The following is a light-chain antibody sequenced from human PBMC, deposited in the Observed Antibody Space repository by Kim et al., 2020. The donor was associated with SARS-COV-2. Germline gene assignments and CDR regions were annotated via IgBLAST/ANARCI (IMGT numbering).Light chain of an antibody. CDR1: SSDVGGYNY. J-gene: IGLJ3*02. CDR2: DVT. CDR3: CSYAASYTRV. Sequence: QSALTQPRSVSGSPGQSVTISCTGTSSDVGGYNYVSWYQQHPGKAPKVLIYDVTKRPSGVPDRFSGSKSGNTASLTISGLQAEDEADYYCCSYAASYTRVFGGGTQLTV. V-gene: IGLV2-11*01.